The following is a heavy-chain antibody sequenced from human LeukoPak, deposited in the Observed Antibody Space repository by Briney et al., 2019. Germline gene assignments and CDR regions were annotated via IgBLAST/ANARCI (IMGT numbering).Heavy chain of an antibody. CDR3: ASSSRDSSGYSRNFDY. D-gene: IGHD3-22*01. V-gene: IGHV3-21*01. CDR2: ISSSSSYI. Sequence: GGSLRLSCAASGFTFSSYSMNWVRQAPGKGLEWVSSISSSSSYIYYADSVKGRFTISRDNAKNSLYLQMNSLRAEDTAVYYCASSSRDSSGYSRNFDYWGQGTLVTVSS. CDR1: GFTFSSYS. J-gene: IGHJ4*02.